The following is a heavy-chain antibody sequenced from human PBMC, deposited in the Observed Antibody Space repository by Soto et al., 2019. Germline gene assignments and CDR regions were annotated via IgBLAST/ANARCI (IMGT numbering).Heavy chain of an antibody. CDR2: IYYSGST. D-gene: IGHD3-22*01. Sequence: QVQLQESGPGLVKPSQTLSLTCTVSGGSISSGGYYWIWIRQHPGKGLEWIGYIYYSGSTYYNPSLKSRVTISVDTSKNQFSLKLSSVTAADTAVYYCARAFDSSGYYSVYWGQGTLVTVSS. V-gene: IGHV4-31*03. CDR1: GGSISSGGYY. CDR3: ARAFDSSGYYSVY. J-gene: IGHJ4*02.